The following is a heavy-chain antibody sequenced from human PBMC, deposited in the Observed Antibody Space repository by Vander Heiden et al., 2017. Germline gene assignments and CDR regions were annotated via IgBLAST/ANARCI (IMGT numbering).Heavy chain of an antibody. CDR2: SSGSGSNT. CDR1: GLSFSSTA. J-gene: IGHJ6*02. D-gene: IGHD1-20*01. V-gene: IGHV3-23*01. CDR3: AKDFGDNGFYYGLDV. Sequence: VQLLESGGGVVQPGGSLRLSCPASGLSFSSTAMNWVRQAPGKGLEWVSVSSGSGSNTYYADSVKGRFTISRDNSKNTLYLQMSSLRAEDTAVYYCAKDFGDNGFYYGLDVWGQGTTVTVSS.